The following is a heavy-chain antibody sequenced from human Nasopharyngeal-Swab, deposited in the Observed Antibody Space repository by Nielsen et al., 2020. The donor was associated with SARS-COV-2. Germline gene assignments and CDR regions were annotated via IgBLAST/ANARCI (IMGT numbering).Heavy chain of an antibody. CDR2: ISGSGGST. CDR1: GFTFSSYA. J-gene: IGHJ1*01. V-gene: IGHV3-23*01. Sequence: GGSLRLSCAASGFTFSSYAMSWVRQAPGKGLEWVSAISGSGGSTYYADSVKGRFTISRDNSKNTLCLQMNSLRAEDTAVYYCVIVVVTAAGYFQHWGQGTLVTVSS. D-gene: IGHD2-21*02. CDR3: VIVVVTAAGYFQH.